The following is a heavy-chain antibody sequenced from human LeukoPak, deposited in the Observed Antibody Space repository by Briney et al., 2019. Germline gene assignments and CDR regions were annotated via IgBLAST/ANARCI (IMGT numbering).Heavy chain of an antibody. V-gene: IGHV1-3*01. D-gene: IGHD4-17*01. CDR3: AVGAFDY. Sequence: ASVKVSCKASGCTFSNHTMHWVRQAPGQRLEWMGWINAADGNTKYSQNFQGRVTITRDTSASTAYMDLSSLRSEDTAVYYCAVGAFDYWGQGTLVTVSS. J-gene: IGHJ4*02. CDR2: INAADGNT. CDR1: GCTFSNHT.